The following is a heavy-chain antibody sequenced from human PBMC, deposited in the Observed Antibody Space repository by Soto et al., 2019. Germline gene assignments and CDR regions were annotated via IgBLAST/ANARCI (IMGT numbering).Heavy chain of an antibody. CDR2: MNAKSGDT. CDR1: GYTFSDFD. D-gene: IGHD3-16*01. CDR3: ARGNSFNYAGFDV. J-gene: IGHJ6*02. V-gene: IGHV1-8*01. Sequence: ASVKVSCKASGYTFSDFDINWLRQASGQGPEWMGGMNAKSGDTFFAQKFQGKFNMTWDTSLSTAYMEVGSLTSDDTAMYYCARGNSFNYAGFDVWGQGPTVTIS.